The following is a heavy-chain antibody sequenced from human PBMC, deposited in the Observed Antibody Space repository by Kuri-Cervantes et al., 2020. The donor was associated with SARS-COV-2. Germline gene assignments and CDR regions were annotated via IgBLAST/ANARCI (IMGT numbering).Heavy chain of an antibody. V-gene: IGHV1-46*01. CDR1: GYTFTSYY. CDR3: ATSKLVLRFLEWFSY. D-gene: IGHD3-3*01. Sequence: ASVKVSCKASGYTFTSYYMHWVRQAPGQGLEWMGIINPSGGSTIYAQKFQGRVTMTEDTSTDTAYMELSSLRSEDTAVYYCATSKLVLRFLEWFSYWGQGTLVTVSS. CDR2: INPSGGST. J-gene: IGHJ4*02.